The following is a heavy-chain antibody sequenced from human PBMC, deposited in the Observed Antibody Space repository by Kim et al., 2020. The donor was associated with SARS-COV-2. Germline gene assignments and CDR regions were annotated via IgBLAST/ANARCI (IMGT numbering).Heavy chain of an antibody. CDR1: GGSFSGYY. CDR3: SRAGRQWPVSPICSYSYY. J-gene: IGHJ4*01. Sequence: SETLSLTCAVYGGSFSGYYWSWLRQPPGKGLEWIGEIKHSGSTNYNPSIKSRVTISVDTSKNQFSLMLSSVTSADTVVYYCSRAGRQWPVSPICSYSYY. CDR2: IKHSGST. V-gene: IGHV4-34*01. D-gene: IGHD6-19*01.